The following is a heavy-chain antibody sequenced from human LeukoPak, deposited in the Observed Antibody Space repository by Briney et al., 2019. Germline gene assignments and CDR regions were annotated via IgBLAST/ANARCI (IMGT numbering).Heavy chain of an antibody. J-gene: IGHJ6*02. CDR2: TYTSGST. D-gene: IGHD6-6*01. V-gene: IGHV4-61*02. Sequence: SQTLSLTCTVCGGSISSGSYYWSWIRQPAGKGLEWIGRTYTSGSTNYNPSLKSRVTISVDTSKNQFSLKLSSVTAADTAVYYCARESEYSSSNYYYYGMDVWGQGTTVTVSS. CDR3: ARESEYSSSNYYYYGMDV. CDR1: GGSISSGSYY.